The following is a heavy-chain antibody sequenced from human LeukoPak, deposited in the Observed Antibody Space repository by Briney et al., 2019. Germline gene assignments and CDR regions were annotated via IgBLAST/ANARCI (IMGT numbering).Heavy chain of an antibody. D-gene: IGHD2-8*01. J-gene: IGHJ4*02. CDR3: VRGAMVSKPGDF. Sequence: TSETLSLTCSVSGVSVNSRTFFWNWVRQPPGKGLEWIGSVYSTGNVYQSPSLQSRAAISVDASNNSFSLTLQSVTAADTAVYFCVRGAMVSKPGDFWGPGTLVIVSS. CDR2: VYSTGNV. V-gene: IGHV4-39*02. CDR1: GVSVNSRTFF.